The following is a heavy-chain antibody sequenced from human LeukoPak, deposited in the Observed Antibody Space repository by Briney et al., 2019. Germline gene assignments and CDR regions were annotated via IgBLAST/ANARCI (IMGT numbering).Heavy chain of an antibody. Sequence: SGGSLRHSCAASGFTFSSYWMSWVRQAPGKGLEWVANIKQDGSEKYYVDSVKGRFTISRDNAKNSLYLQMNSLGAEDTAVYYCARDERILTGYRKSGGPDYWGQGTLITVSS. CDR3: ARDERILTGYRKSGGPDY. D-gene: IGHD3-9*01. CDR1: GFTFSSYW. V-gene: IGHV3-7*01. CDR2: IKQDGSEK. J-gene: IGHJ4*02.